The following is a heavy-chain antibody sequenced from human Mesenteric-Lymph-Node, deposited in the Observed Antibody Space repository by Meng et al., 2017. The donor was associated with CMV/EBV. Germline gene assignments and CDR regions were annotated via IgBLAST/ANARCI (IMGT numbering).Heavy chain of an antibody. Sequence: ASVKVSCKASGYTFTGYYMHWVRQAPGQGLEWMGWINPNSGNTGYAQKFQGRVTMTRNTSISTAYMELSSLRSEDTAVYYCARGLWRSGSYFLTSHWGQGTLVTVSS. V-gene: IGHV1-8*02. CDR3: ARGLWRSGSYFLTSH. CDR1: GYTFTGYY. D-gene: IGHD1-26*01. CDR2: INPNSGNT. J-gene: IGHJ4*02.